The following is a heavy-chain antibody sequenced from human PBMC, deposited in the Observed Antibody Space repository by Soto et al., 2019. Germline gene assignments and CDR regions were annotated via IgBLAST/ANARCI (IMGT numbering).Heavy chain of an antibody. J-gene: IGHJ6*02. V-gene: IGHV3-30*03. CDR2: ISYDGSNK. D-gene: IGHD3-10*01. CDR1: GFTFSSYG. Sequence: VQLVESGGGVVQPGRSLRLSCAASGFTFSSYGMHWVRQAPGKGLEWVAVISYDGSNKYYADSVKGRFTISRDNSNTPLYLRMNSLSAEDTTVYYWFSGSYFRVDYYYGMDVWGQGTTVTVSS. CDR3: FSGSYFRVDYYYGMDV.